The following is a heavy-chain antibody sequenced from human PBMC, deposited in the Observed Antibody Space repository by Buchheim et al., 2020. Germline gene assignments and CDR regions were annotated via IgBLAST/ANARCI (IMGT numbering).Heavy chain of an antibody. V-gene: IGHV1-69*01. Sequence: QVQLVQSGAEVKKPGSSVKVSCKASGGTFSSYAISWVRQAPGQGLEWMGGIIPIFGTANYAQKFQGRVTITADESTSKAYMELSSLRSEDTAVYYCASQQMGFRVVIIFNYYYYGMDVWGQGTT. CDR3: ASQQMGFRVVIIFNYYYYGMDV. D-gene: IGHD3-3*01. CDR1: GGTFSSYA. CDR2: IIPIFGTA. J-gene: IGHJ6*02.